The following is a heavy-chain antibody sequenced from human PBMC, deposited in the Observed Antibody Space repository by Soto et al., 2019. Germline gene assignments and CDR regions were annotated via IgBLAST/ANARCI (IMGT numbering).Heavy chain of an antibody. J-gene: IGHJ5*02. CDR1: GYTLTELS. Sequence: ASVKVSCKVSGYTLTELSMHWVRQAPGKGLEWMGGFDPEDGETIYAQKFQGRVTMTEDTSTDTAYMELSSLRSEDTAVYYCATESYGSGSHVWFDPWGQGTLVTVSS. D-gene: IGHD3-10*01. CDR2: FDPEDGET. V-gene: IGHV1-24*01. CDR3: ATESYGSGSHVWFDP.